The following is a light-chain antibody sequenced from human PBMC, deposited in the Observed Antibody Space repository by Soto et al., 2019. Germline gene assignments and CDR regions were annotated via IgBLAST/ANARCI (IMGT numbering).Light chain of an antibody. Sequence: GDRVTITCRASQSISSYLNWYQQKPGKAPKLLIYAASSLQSGVPSRFSGSGSGTDFTLTISSLQPEDFATYYCQQSYSTPQTFGQGTTGDIK. CDR1: QSISSY. CDR3: QQSYSTPQT. J-gene: IGKJ1*01. V-gene: IGKV1-39*01. CDR2: AAS.